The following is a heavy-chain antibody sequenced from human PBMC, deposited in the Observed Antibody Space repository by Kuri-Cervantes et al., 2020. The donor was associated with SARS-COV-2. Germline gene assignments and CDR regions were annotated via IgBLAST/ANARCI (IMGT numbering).Heavy chain of an antibody. CDR2: IKSKTDGGTT. CDR1: GFIFRNAW. Sequence: GESLKISCAASGFIFRNAWMSWVRQAPGKGLEWVGRIKSKTDGGTTDYAAPVKGRFTISRDDSKNTLYLQMNSLKTEDTAVYYCTTVRFGELLQYYFDYWGQGTLVTDSS. CDR3: TTVRFGELLQYYFDY. V-gene: IGHV3-15*01. D-gene: IGHD3-10*01. J-gene: IGHJ4*02.